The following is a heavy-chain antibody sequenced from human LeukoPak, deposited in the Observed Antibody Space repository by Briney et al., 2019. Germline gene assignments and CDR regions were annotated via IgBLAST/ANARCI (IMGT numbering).Heavy chain of an antibody. CDR2: ISSSSSYI. CDR3: ARDPPYYDILTGYYQIDY. J-gene: IGHJ4*02. V-gene: IGHV3-21*01. CDR1: GFAFSSYS. Sequence: PGGSLRLSCAASGFAFSSYSMNWVRQAPGKGLEWVSSISSSSSYIYYADSVKGRFTISRDNAKNSLYLQMNSLRAEDTAVYYCARDPPYYDILTGYYQIDYWGQGTLVTVSS. D-gene: IGHD3-9*01.